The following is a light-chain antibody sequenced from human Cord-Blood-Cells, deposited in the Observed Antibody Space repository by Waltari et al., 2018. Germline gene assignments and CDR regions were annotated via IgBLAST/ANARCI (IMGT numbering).Light chain of an antibody. CDR2: AAS. CDR1: QGISSY. CDR3: QQYYSYPFT. J-gene: IGKJ3*01. V-gene: IGKV1-8*01. Sequence: AIRMTQSPSSLSASTGDRVNITCRASQGISSYLAWYQQKPGKAPKLLIYAASTLRSGVPSRFSGSGSGTDFTLTISCLQSEDFATYYCQQYYSYPFTFGPGTKVDIK.